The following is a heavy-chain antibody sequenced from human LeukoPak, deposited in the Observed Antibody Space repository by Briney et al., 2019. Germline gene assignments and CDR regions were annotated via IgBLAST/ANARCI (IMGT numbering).Heavy chain of an antibody. CDR3: AREGGSGGSAYYFDY. D-gene: IGHD2-15*01. J-gene: IGHJ4*02. CDR2: TYYSGST. V-gene: IGHV4-59*01. CDR1: GGSISSYY. Sequence: SETLSLTCTVPGGSISSYYWSWIRQPPGERLEWIGYTYYSGSTNYNPSLQSRVTISVDTSKNHFSLKLSSVTAADTAVYYCAREGGSGGSAYYFDYWGQGTLVTVSS.